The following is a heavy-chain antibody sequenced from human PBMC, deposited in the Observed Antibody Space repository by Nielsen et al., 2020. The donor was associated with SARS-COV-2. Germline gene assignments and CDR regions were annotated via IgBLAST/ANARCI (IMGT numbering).Heavy chain of an antibody. D-gene: IGHD5-12*01. J-gene: IGHJ4*02. CDR2: ILDDGSNA. CDR3: ARDARGYYGFDFVFDY. V-gene: IGHV3-30*19. CDR1: GFIFSKYG. Sequence: GESLNISCAASGFIFSKYGMHWVRQAPGKGLEWVAAILDDGSNAYSGDSVKGRFTVSRDNSKNTLYLQMTDLRTEDTAVYFCARDARGYYGFDFVFDYWGQGSLVTVSS.